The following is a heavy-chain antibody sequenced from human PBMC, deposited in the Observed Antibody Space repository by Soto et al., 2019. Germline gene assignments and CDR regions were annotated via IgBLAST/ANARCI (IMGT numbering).Heavy chain of an antibody. Sequence: QVQLVESGGGVVQPGRSLRLSCAASGFTFSSYAMHWVRQAPGKGLEWVAVISYDGSNKYYADSVKGRFTISRDNSKNTLYLQMNSLRAEDTAVYYCATALIADPLDVDYWGQGTLVTVSS. V-gene: IGHV3-30-3*01. D-gene: IGHD6-13*01. CDR1: GFTFSSYA. J-gene: IGHJ4*02. CDR3: ATALIADPLDVDY. CDR2: ISYDGSNK.